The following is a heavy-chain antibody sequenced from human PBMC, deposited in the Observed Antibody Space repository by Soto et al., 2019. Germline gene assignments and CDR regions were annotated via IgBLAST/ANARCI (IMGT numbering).Heavy chain of an antibody. V-gene: IGHV3-23*01. Sequence: GSLRLSCAASGFTFSTDAMSWVRQAPGKGLEWVSTISGSGVTTYYADSVKGRSTISRDNSKSTLYLQMSSLGVEDTAVYYCARGGAYSGSYRRTPGYYYYYYGMDVWGQGTTVTVSS. J-gene: IGHJ6*02. CDR2: ISGSGVTT. CDR3: ARGGAYSGSYRRTPGYYYYYYGMDV. D-gene: IGHD1-26*01. CDR1: GFTFSTDA.